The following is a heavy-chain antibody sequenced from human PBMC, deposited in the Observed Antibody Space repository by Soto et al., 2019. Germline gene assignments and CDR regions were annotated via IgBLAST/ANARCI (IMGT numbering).Heavy chain of an antibody. Sequence: ASVKVSCKASGYTFTAYYIHWVRQAPGQGLEWVALINPNTGGTNSAQKFQGRVTMTRDTSISTAYLELSTLTSDDTAVYYCARDGHRSGDFWGQGTLVTVS. CDR1: GYTFTAYY. CDR3: ARDGHRSGDF. J-gene: IGHJ4*02. CDR2: INPNTGGT. V-gene: IGHV1-2*02. D-gene: IGHD1-26*01.